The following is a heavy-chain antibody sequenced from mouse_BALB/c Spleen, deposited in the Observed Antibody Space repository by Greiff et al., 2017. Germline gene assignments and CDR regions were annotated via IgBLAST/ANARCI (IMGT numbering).Heavy chain of an antibody. CDR2: IDPANGNT. V-gene: IGHV14-3*02. J-gene: IGHJ2*01. D-gene: IGHD2-4*01. CDR1: GFNIKDTY. Sequence: VQLKESGAELVKPGASVKLSCTASGFNIKDTYMHWVKQRPEQGLEWIGRIDPANGNTKYDPKFQGKATITADTSSNTAYLQLSSLTSEDTAVYYCARGYDYYFDYWGQGTTLTVSS. CDR3: ARGYDYYFDY.